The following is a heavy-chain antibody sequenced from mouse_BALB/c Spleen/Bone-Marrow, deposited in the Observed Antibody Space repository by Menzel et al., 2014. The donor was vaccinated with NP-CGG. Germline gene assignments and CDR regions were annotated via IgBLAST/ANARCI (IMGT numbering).Heavy chain of an antibody. Sequence: VKLVESGAELARPGASVKMSCKASGYTFTSYTMHWVKQRPGQGLEWIGYIYPTTGYTNYNQTFKDKASMTADKSSSTAYMQLSSLTSEDSAVYYCARGVNYNYAYFDYWGQGTTLTVSS. V-gene: IGHV1-4*01. CDR3: ARGVNYNYAYFDY. CDR2: IYPTTGYT. J-gene: IGHJ2*01. CDR1: GYTFTSYT. D-gene: IGHD1-1*01.